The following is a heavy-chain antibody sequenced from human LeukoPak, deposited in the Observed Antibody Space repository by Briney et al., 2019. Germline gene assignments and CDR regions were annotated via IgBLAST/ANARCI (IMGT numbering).Heavy chain of an antibody. CDR3: VSWGVSAQPRNF. D-gene: IGHD2-15*01. V-gene: IGHV3-30*04. Sequence: PGGSLRLSCAASGFTFSSYAMHWVRQAPGKGLEWVAVISYDGSNKYYADSVKGRFTISRDNSKNTLYLQMNSLRPEDTAIYHCVSWGVSAQPRNFWGHGTLVTVSS. CDR1: GFTFSSYA. J-gene: IGHJ4*01. CDR2: ISYDGSNK.